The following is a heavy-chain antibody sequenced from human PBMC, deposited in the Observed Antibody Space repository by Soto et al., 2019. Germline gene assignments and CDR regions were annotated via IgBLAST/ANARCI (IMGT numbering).Heavy chain of an antibody. CDR3: ARAPPRGIAAPGTWGSGMDV. CDR1: GFSFSSYS. J-gene: IGHJ6*02. CDR2: ISYDGSNK. V-gene: IGHV3-30*04. Sequence: PVGSVRLSCAASGFSFSSYSMHWVRQAPGKGLEWVAVISYDGSNKYYADSVKGRFTITRDSSKNTVSLQMNSLRLEDTAVYYCARAPPRGIAAPGTWGSGMDVWGQGTTVTVSS. D-gene: IGHD6-13*01.